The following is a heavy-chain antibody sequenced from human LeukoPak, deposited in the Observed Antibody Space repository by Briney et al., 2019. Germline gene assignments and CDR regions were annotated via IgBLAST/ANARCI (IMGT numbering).Heavy chain of an antibody. CDR2: ITTTFYT. J-gene: IGHJ6*03. D-gene: IGHD5-12*01. CDR1: GFTFSSYS. Sequence: GGTLRLSCAASGFTFSSYSFNWVRQVPGKGLEWVSSITTTFYTYYTDSVKGRFTISRDNAKNSLYLQMNSLRAEDTAVYYCARGRFGYSGYYYMDVWGKGTTVTVSS. V-gene: IGHV3-21*01. CDR3: ARGRFGYSGYYYMDV.